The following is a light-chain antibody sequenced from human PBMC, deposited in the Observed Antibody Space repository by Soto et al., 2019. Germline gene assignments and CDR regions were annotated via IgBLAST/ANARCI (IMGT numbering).Light chain of an antibody. CDR2: VGTGGIVG. CDR3: GADHRSGSNFVDV. J-gene: IGLJ1*01. V-gene: IGLV9-49*01. CDR1: SGYSNYK. Sequence: QSVLTQPPSASASLGASVTLTCTLSSGYSNYKVDWYQQRPGKGPRFVMRVGTGGIVGSKGDGIPDRFSVLGSGLNRYLTIKNIQEEDESDYHGGADHRSGSNFVDVFGTGTKVTVL.